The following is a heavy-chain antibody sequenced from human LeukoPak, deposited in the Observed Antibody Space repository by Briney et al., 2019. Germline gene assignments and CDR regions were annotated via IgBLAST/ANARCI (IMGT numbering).Heavy chain of an antibody. J-gene: IGHJ4*02. D-gene: IGHD4/OR15-4a*01. V-gene: IGHV3-21*01. CDR3: ASGATGFDY. CDR1: GFIFSIYN. Sequence: GGSLRLSCAASGFIFSIYNMNWVRQAPGKGLEWVSSINTRSSSSYYADSVKGRFTISRDNAKNSLYLQMNSLRVEDSAVYYCASGATGFDYWGQGTLVTVSS. CDR2: INTRSSSS.